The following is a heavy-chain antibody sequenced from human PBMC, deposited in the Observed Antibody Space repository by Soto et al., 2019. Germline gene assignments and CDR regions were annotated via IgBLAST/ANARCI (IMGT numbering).Heavy chain of an antibody. J-gene: IGHJ6*04. V-gene: IGHV1-8*01. Sequence: ASVKVSCKASGYTLTSYDINWVRQATGQGLEWMGWMNPNSGNTGYAQKFQGRVTMTRNTSISTAYMELSSLRSEDTAVYYCARAQTYDNIWGSYRPHLDVWGKGTTVTAPQ. CDR1: GYTLTSYD. D-gene: IGHD3-16*02. CDR2: MNPNSGNT. CDR3: ARAQTYDNIWGSYRPHLDV.